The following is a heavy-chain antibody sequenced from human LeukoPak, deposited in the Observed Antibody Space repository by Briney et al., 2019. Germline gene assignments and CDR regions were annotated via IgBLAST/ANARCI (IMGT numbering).Heavy chain of an antibody. Sequence: GGSLRLSCAASGFTLRSYGMHGFRHAPGKGLEWVAVICYDGSNKYYADSVKGRFTISRDNSKNTLYLQMNSLRAEDTAVYYCAKGDMVRGVILDYWGQGTLVTVSS. CDR3: AKGDMVRGVILDY. D-gene: IGHD3-10*01. J-gene: IGHJ4*02. CDR1: GFTLRSYG. V-gene: IGHV3-33*06. CDR2: ICYDGSNK.